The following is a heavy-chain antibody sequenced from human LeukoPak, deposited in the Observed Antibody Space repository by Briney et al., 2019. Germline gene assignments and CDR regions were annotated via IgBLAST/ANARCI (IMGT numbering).Heavy chain of an antibody. CDR1: GVSFSGYH. CDR2: INHSGST. V-gene: IGHV4-34*01. CDR3: ASLEPWKRYYVDV. Sequence: SETLSLTCAVYGVSFSGYHWSWIRQPPGKGLEWVGEINHSGSTNYNPSLKSRVTISVDTSKNQFSLKLSSVTAADTAVYYCASLEPWKRYYVDVWGKGTTVTVSS. D-gene: IGHD1-1*01. J-gene: IGHJ6*03.